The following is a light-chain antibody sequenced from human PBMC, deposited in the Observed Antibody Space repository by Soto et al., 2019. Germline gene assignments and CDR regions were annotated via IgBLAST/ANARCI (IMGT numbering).Light chain of an antibody. V-gene: IGKV3-15*01. CDR2: GAS. J-gene: IGKJ1*01. CDR3: QQYNNWPPWT. CDR1: QSVSSN. Sequence: EIVMTQSPATLSVSPGERATLSCRASQSVSSNLAWYQQKPGQAPRLLMYGASTRATGIPARFSGSGSGTEFTLHISSLQSEDFAVYYCQQYNNWPPWTFGQGTKVEIK.